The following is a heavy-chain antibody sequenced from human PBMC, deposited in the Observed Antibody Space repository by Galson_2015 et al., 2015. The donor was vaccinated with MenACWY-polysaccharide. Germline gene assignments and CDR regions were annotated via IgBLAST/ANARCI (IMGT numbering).Heavy chain of an antibody. J-gene: IGHJ4*02. CDR2: ISFSGGHR. V-gene: IGHV3-23*01. CDR1: GFTFSSYA. Sequence: SLRLSCAASGFTFSSYAMTWVRQAPGKGLQWVSAISFSGGHRHYADSVKGRFTISRDNSKDTVYLQMDNLRAEDTAVYYCGKVAGFCRDATCYADYWGQGTLVTVSS. D-gene: IGHD2-15*01. CDR3: GKVAGFCRDATCYADY.